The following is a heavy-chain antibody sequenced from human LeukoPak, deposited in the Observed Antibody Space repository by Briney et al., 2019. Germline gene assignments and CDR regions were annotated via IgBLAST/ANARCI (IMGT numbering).Heavy chain of an antibody. Sequence: PGGSLSLSCAASGFTFSSYAMSWVRQAPGKGLEWVSAISGSGGSTYYADSVKGRFTISRVNSKNTLYLQMNSLRAEDTAVYYCAQGGCSGAPPNYYYGMDVWGQGTTVTVSS. V-gene: IGHV3-23*01. J-gene: IGHJ6*02. CDR3: AQGGCSGAPPNYYYGMDV. CDR1: GFTFSSYA. D-gene: IGHD3-10*02. CDR2: ISGSGGST.